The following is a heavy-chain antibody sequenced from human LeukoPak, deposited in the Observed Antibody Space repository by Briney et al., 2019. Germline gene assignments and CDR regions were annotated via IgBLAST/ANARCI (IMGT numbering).Heavy chain of an antibody. CDR1: GFTFSSDA. CDR2: ISSSGRTT. Sequence: GGSLRLSCAASGFTFSSDAMSWVRQAPGKGLEWISYISSSGRTTHYADSVKGRFTISRDNVRNSLYLQMNSLRAEDTAVYYCARSFMPLIVVYFDNWGQGTLVSVSS. V-gene: IGHV3-48*03. J-gene: IGHJ4*02. D-gene: IGHD3-22*01. CDR3: ARSFMPLIVVYFDN.